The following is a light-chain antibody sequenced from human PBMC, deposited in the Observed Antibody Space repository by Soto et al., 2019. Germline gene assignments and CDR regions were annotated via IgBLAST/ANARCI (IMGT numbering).Light chain of an antibody. V-gene: IGLV1-40*01. CDR1: SSNIGAGYD. CDR3: QSYDISLRAWV. CDR2: DDR. Sequence: QPVLAQPPSVSGAPGQRVTISCTGSSSNIGAGYDVHWYQQLPGTAPKLLIDDDRNRPSGVPDRFSDSKSGTSASLAITGLQAEDEADYYCQSYDISLRAWVFGGGTKVTVL. J-gene: IGLJ3*02.